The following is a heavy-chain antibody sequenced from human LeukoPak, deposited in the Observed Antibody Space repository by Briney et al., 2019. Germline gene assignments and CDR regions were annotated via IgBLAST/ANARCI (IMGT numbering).Heavy chain of an antibody. CDR3: ARNKTITAAGTYY. J-gene: IGHJ4*02. CDR2: LYNSART. Sequence: SETLSLTCTVSGGSISSSTYYWGWIRQPPGKGLEWIGSLYNSARTHNNPSLKSRVTMAVDTSKNQFSLKLRSVTAADTAIYYCARNKTITAAGTYYWGRGTLVTVSS. V-gene: IGHV4-39*01. CDR1: GGSISSSTYY. D-gene: IGHD6-13*01.